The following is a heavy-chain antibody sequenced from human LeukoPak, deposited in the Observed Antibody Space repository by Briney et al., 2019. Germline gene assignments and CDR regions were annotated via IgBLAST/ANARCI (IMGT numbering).Heavy chain of an antibody. CDR3: ARGRYDFWSGYSPNWFDP. D-gene: IGHD3-3*01. CDR2: IWYDGSNK. Sequence: GGSLTLSCAASGFTFSSYGMHWVRQAPGKGLEWVAVIWYDGSNKYYADSVKGRFTISRDNSKNTLYLQMNSLRAEDTAVYYCARGRYDFWSGYSPNWFDPWGQGTLVTVSS. CDR1: GFTFSSYG. V-gene: IGHV3-33*01. J-gene: IGHJ5*02.